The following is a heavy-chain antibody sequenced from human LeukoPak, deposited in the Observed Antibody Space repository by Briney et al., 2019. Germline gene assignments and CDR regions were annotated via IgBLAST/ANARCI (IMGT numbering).Heavy chain of an antibody. Sequence: GGSLRLSCAASEFTFSIYGMHWVRQAPGKGLEWVAYIRYHGSNKYYADAVQGRFTVSRDNSKSTLYLQLNSLRAEDAAVYYGAKGRTAYWESSGTETLAYWGQGTLVTVSS. J-gene: IGHJ4*02. D-gene: IGHD3-22*01. CDR2: IRYHGSNK. CDR1: EFTFSIYG. V-gene: IGHV3-30*02. CDR3: AKGRTAYWESSGTETLAY.